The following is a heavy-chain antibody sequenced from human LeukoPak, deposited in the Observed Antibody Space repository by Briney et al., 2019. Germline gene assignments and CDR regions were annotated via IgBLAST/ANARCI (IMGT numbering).Heavy chain of an antibody. J-gene: IGHJ6*03. Sequence: SVKVSCKASGGTFSSYAISWVRQAPGQGLEWLGGIIPLFDSPHYAPNFQGRLTITADRFSGVAYMDLSSLSSEDTAVYYCARAYIVNTNGDNVYYYMDVWGTGTTVTVSS. V-gene: IGHV1-69*06. CDR2: IIPLFDSP. D-gene: IGHD5-24*01. CDR3: ARAYIVNTNGDNVYYYMDV. CDR1: GGTFSSYA.